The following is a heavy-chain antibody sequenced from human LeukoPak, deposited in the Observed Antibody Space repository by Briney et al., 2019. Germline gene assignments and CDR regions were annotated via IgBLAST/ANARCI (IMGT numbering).Heavy chain of an antibody. D-gene: IGHD3-10*01. V-gene: IGHV3-23*01. CDR2: ISGSGGST. CDR3: ARLSGDSDYFDY. J-gene: IGHJ4*02. Sequence: PGGSLRLSCAASGFTFSSYAMSWVRQAPGKGLEWVSAISGSGGSTYYADSVKGRFTISRDNSKNTLYLQMNSLRAEDTAVYYCARLSGDSDYFDYWGQGTLVTVSS. CDR1: GFTFSSYA.